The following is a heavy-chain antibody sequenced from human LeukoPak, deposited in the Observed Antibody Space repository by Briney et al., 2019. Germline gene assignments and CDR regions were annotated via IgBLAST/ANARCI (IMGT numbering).Heavy chain of an antibody. D-gene: IGHD3-3*01. J-gene: IGHJ4*02. CDR3: ARGRYDFWSGPIGY. V-gene: IGHV4-38-2*02. Sequence: QASETLSLTCTVSGYSISSGYYWGWIRQPPGKGLEWIGSIYHSGSTYYNPSLKSRVTISVDTSKNQFSLKLSSVTAADTAVYYCARGRYDFWSGPIGYWGQGTLVTVSS. CDR2: IYHSGST. CDR1: GYSISSGYY.